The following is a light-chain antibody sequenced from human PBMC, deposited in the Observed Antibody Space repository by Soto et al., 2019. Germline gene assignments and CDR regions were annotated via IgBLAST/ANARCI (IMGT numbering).Light chain of an antibody. J-gene: IGKJ4*01. CDR2: DAS. V-gene: IGKV1-5*01. CDR3: QQYNSYPPN. CDR1: QSIGNW. Sequence: DIQMTQSPSTLSASVGDRVTITCRASQSIGNWLAWYQQNPGKAPKLLIYDASSLESGVSSRFSGSGSGTEFALTISSLQADDFATYYCQQYNSYPPNFGGGTKEEI.